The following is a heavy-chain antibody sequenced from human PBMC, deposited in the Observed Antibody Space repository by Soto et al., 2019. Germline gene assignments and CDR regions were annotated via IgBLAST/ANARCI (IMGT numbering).Heavy chain of an antibody. V-gene: IGHV4-31*02. CDR2: IYYSGST. CDR1: GGSISSGGYY. D-gene: IGHD3-3*01. CDR3: ARDRNYDFWSGYYMTGMDV. Sequence: PSETLSLTCTVSGGSISSGGYYWSWIRQHPGKGLEWIGYIYYSGSTYYNPSLKSRVTMSVDTSKNQFSLKLSSVTAADTAVYYCARDRNYDFWSGYYMTGMDVWGQGTTVTVSS. J-gene: IGHJ6*02.